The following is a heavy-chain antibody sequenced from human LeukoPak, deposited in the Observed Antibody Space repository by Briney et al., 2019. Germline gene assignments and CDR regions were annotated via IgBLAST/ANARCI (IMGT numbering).Heavy chain of an antibody. CDR3: ARDRDSSSHYFDY. Sequence: GGSLRLSCAASGFTFRSHSMHWVRRAPGKGLEWVGVILYDGSDSYYTDSVKGRFTLSRDNSKNTLYLQMNSLRAEDTAVYFCARDRDSSSHYFDYWGQGALVTVSS. V-gene: IGHV3-33*05. CDR2: ILYDGSDS. J-gene: IGHJ4*02. CDR1: GFTFRSHS. D-gene: IGHD6-6*01.